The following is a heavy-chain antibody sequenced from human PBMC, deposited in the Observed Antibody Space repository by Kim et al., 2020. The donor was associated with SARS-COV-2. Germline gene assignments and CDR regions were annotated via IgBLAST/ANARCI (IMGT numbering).Heavy chain of an antibody. D-gene: IGHD1-1*01. CDR3: AFDRTTVFDY. CDR1: GFTFSAYD. J-gene: IGHJ4*02. V-gene: IGHV3-23*01. Sequence: GGSLRLSCAASGFTFSAYDMRWVRQGPGKGLEWVSAITSSGSHAYYADSVEGRFTMSRDNSKNTLSLQMNSLKAEDTAVYYCAFDRTTVFDYWGQGTPVTVSS. CDR2: ITSSGSHA.